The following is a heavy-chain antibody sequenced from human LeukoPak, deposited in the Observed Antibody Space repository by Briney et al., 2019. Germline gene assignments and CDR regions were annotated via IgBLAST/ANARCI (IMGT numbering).Heavy chain of an antibody. CDR2: ISAYNGNT. J-gene: IGHJ4*02. Sequence: ASAKVSCKASGYTFTSYYMHWVRQAPGQGLEWMGWISAYNGNTNYAQKLQGRVTMTTDTSTSTAYMELRSLRSDDTAVYYCARGAGDGDSGLLDYWGQGTLVTVSS. V-gene: IGHV1-18*04. CDR3: ARGAGDGDSGLLDY. D-gene: IGHD4-17*01. CDR1: GYTFTSYY.